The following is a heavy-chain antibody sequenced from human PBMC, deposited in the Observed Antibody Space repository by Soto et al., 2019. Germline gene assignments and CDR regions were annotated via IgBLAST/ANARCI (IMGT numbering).Heavy chain of an antibody. V-gene: IGHV3-23*01. Sequence: GSLRLSCAASGFTFSSYALSWVRQAPGKGLEWVSSITGSGGSTYNADSVKGRFTISRDNSENTLYLQMNSLRAEDTAVYYCAKDWVPPAYWGQGTLVTVSS. J-gene: IGHJ4*02. CDR2: ITGSGGST. D-gene: IGHD3-16*01. CDR1: GFTFSSYA. CDR3: AKDWVPPAY.